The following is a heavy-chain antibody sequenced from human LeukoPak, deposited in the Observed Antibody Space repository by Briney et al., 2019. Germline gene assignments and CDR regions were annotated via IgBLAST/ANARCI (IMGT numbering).Heavy chain of an antibody. D-gene: IGHD2-15*01. Sequence: ASVKVSCKASGYTFTSYGISWVRQAPGQGLEWMGWISVYNGNTNYAQKLQGRVTMTTDTSTSTAYMELRSLRSDDTAVYYCASPYCSGGTCYAHDAFDIWGQGTKVTVSS. CDR2: ISVYNGNT. J-gene: IGHJ3*02. CDR3: ASPYCSGGTCYAHDAFDI. V-gene: IGHV1-18*01. CDR1: GYTFTSYG.